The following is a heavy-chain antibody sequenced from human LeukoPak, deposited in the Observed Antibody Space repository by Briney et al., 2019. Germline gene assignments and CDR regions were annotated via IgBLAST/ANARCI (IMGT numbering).Heavy chain of an antibody. J-gene: IGHJ5*02. Sequence: PGGSLRLSCAASGITFSNNWMHWVRHGPGKGLVWISRINSDGGGAIYADSVKGRFTVSRDNAKNTLYLQMNSLRAEDTAVYYCARDVPHNWFDTWGQGTLVTVSS. CDR1: GITFSNNW. CDR3: ARDVPHNWFDT. CDR2: INSDGGGA. V-gene: IGHV3-74*01.